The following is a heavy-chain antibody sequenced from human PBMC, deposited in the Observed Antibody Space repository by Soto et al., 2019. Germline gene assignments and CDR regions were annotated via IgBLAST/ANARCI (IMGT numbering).Heavy chain of an antibody. CDR3: ARGARDELLVVVGARPGADGIDM. CDR1: GFTFRNYA. D-gene: IGHD2-15*01. CDR2: IAYDGSNA. J-gene: IGHJ6*02. V-gene: IGHV3-30*14. Sequence: QVQLVESGGGVVKPGGSLRLSCAASGFTFRNYAMNCVRQAPDKGLECLAVIAYDGSNAFYRDSVKGRFTISRDNSKNSLYLHMNRVRSEDTGIYYGARGARDELLVVVGARPGADGIDMWGQGTAVTVSS.